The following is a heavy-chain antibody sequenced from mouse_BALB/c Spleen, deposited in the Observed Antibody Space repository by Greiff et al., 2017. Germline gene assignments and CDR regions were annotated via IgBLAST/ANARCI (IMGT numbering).Heavy chain of an antibody. J-gene: IGHJ4*01. CDR2: ISSGGSYT. CDR3: ARSRDYDYFYYAMDY. D-gene: IGHD2-4*01. CDR1: GFTFSSYT. V-gene: IGHV5-6-4*01. Sequence: EVMLVESGGGLVKPGGSLKLSCAASGFTFSSYTMSWVRQTPEKRLEWVATISSGGSYTYYPDSVKGRFTISRDNAKNTLYLQMSSLKSEDTAMYYCARSRDYDYFYYAMDYWGQGTSVTVSS.